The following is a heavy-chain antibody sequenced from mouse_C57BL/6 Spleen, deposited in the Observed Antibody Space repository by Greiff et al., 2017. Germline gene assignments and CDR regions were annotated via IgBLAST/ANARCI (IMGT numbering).Heavy chain of an antibody. CDR1: GYTFTDYY. V-gene: IGHV1-26*01. D-gene: IGHD2-4*01. Sequence: EVQLQQSGPELVKPGASVKISCKASGYTFTDYYMNWVKQSHGKSLEWIGDINPNNGGTSYNQMFKGKATLTVDKSSSTAYMELRSLTSEDSAVDYCARDGDYDGFAYWGQGTLVTVSA. J-gene: IGHJ3*01. CDR3: ARDGDYDGFAY. CDR2: INPNNGGT.